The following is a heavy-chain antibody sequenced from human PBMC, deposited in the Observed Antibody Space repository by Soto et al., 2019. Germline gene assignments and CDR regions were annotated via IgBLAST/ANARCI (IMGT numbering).Heavy chain of an antibody. CDR1: GFTFSSYW. V-gene: IGHV3-74*01. Sequence: EVQLVESGGGLVQPGESLTLSCAASGFTFSSYWMHWVRQAPGKGLVWVSRIKSDGSGTYYADSVKGRLTISRDNAKNTLYXQMNXXRVEXXXVXXCAXXXGXXXXXXXXLGXXWGQGTLVTVSS. J-gene: IGHJ4*02. CDR3: AXXXGXXXXXXXXLGXX. CDR2: IKSDGSGT.